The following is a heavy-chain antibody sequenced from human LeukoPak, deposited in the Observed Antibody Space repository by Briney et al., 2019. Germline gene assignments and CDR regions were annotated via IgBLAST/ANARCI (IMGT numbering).Heavy chain of an antibody. CDR3: ARSRGAGPGAHFDY. V-gene: IGHV3-30*03. D-gene: IGHD6-19*01. Sequence: GGSLRLSCVASGFTFSNYGMHWVRQAPGKGLEWVAVISYDGSNKYYADSVKGRFTISRDNAKSSLYLQMNSVRAEDTAVYYCARSRGAGPGAHFDYWGQGTLVTVSS. CDR1: GFTFSNYG. CDR2: ISYDGSNK. J-gene: IGHJ4*02.